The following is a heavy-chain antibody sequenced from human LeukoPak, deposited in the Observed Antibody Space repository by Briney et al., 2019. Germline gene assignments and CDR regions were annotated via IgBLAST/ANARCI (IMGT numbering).Heavy chain of an antibody. D-gene: IGHD2-8*01. CDR1: GFTFGRYW. CDR3: ARLKDDVTKLDY. Sequence: PGGSLRLSCAGSGFTFGRYWMSWVRQAPGKGREWVASINQGGSRLHYLDSVTGRFIISRDDAQNSLFLQMTRLRVDDTAVYYCARLKDDVTKLDYWGQGTLVSVSS. V-gene: IGHV3-7*01. J-gene: IGHJ4*02. CDR2: INQGGSRL.